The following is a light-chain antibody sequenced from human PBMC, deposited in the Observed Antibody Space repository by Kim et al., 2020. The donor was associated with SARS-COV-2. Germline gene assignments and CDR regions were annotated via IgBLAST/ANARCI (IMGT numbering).Light chain of an antibody. CDR1: QSVSSTN. Sequence: LSPGESVTLSCRATQSVSSTNLAWYHQRPGQAPRLLIYATSTRAKGIPDRFSGSGSGTDFTLTISRLEPEDFAVYYCQQYDNSLYTFGQGTKLEI. V-gene: IGKV3-20*01. CDR3: QQYDNSLYT. J-gene: IGKJ2*01. CDR2: ATS.